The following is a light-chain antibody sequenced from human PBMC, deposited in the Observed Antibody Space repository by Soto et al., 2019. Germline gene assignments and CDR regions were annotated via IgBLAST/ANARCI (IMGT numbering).Light chain of an antibody. Sequence: EIVMTQSPATLSVSQGERATLSCRASQSVSTNLAWYQQKPGQAPRLLIYRASTRATGIPARFSGGGSGTEFTLTISSLQSEDFAVYICQQYNNWPPRWTFGQGTKVEIK. CDR3: QQYNNWPPRWT. J-gene: IGKJ1*01. CDR2: RAS. CDR1: QSVSTN. V-gene: IGKV3-15*01.